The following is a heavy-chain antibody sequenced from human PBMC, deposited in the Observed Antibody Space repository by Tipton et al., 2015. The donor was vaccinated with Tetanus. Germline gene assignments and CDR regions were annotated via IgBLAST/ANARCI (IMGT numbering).Heavy chain of an antibody. CDR1: GASMSSSSYY. CDR2: IYYSGSS. J-gene: IGHJ3*02. V-gene: IGHV4-39*01. Sequence: TLSLTCNVSGASMSSSSYYWDWIRQPPGKGLEWIGSIYYSGSSYYNPSLESRVTISLDTSKNRFSLKLTSVTAADAAVYYCARWGDTSGTTNLYAFDMWGQGTMVSVSS. D-gene: IGHD3-10*01. CDR3: ARWGDTSGTTNLYAFDM.